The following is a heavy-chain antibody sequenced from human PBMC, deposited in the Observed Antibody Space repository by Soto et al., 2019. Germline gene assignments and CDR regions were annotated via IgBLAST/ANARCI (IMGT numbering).Heavy chain of an antibody. V-gene: IGHV4-34*01. CDR2: INHSGST. CDR1: GGSFSGYF. Sequence: SETLSLTCAVYGGSFSGYFWNWIRQPPGKGLEWIGEINHSGSTNYNPSLKSRVTISVDTSKNQFSLKLSSVTAADTAVHYCTYCSSTSCYRAKLDYWGQGGLVTVS. J-gene: IGHJ4*02. D-gene: IGHD2-2*02. CDR3: TYCSSTSCYRAKLDY.